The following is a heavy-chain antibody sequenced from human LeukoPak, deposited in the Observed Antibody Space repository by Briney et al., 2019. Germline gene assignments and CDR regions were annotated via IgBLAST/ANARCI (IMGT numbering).Heavy chain of an antibody. J-gene: IGHJ4*02. Sequence: GGSLRLSCVGSGFTFNNAWMNWVRQAPGKGLEWVGRIKDMAHGATIDYAAAVKGRFTLSRDDSKNTLYLQMNSLRGDDTAVYYCAKDVGKWESLHFFDYWGQGTLVTVSS. V-gene: IGHV3-15*07. CDR1: GFTFNNAW. CDR2: IKDMAHGATI. CDR3: AKDVGKWESLHFFDY. D-gene: IGHD1-26*01.